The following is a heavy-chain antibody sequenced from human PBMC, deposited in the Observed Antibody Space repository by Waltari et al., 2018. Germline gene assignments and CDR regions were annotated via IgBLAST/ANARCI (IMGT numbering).Heavy chain of an antibody. D-gene: IGHD3-16*01. CDR1: GGSLSGSF. Sequence: QVQLQQWGAGLLRPSETLSLTCAVNGGSLSGSFWSWFRQAPGKGREWIAEINDGGSANANPSLESRVTISVDTAKNQIFLKMNSVTAADTGLYYCAKQLVDVWDGLGGFDVWGQGTMITVSS. V-gene: IGHV4-34*01. CDR2: INDGGSA. CDR3: AKQLVDVWDGLGGFDV. J-gene: IGHJ3*01.